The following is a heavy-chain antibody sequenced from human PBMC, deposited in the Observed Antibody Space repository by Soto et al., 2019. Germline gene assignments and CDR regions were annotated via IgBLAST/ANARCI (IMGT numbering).Heavy chain of an antibody. J-gene: IGHJ4*02. CDR1: GGTFSSYT. CDR3: AREDSTYYDFWSGPIDY. V-gene: IGHV1-69*04. Sequence: KVSCKASGGTFSSYTISWVRQAPGQGLEWMGRIIPILGIANYAQKFQGRVTITADKSTSTAYMELSSLRSEDTAVYCCAREDSTYYDFWSGPIDYWGQGTLVTVSS. D-gene: IGHD3-3*01. CDR2: IIPILGIA.